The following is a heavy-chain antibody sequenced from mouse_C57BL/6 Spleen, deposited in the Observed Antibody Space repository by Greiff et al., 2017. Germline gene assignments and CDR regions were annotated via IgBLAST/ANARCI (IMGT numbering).Heavy chain of an antibody. CDR1: GYTFTDYE. Sequence: VQLVESGAELVRPGASVTLSCKASGYTFTDYEMHWVKQTPVHGLEWIGAIAPANGGTDYNQKFKGKAILTADKSSSTAYMELRSLTSDDSAVYYCAKGYYGSSSAWLAYWGQGTLVTVSA. D-gene: IGHD1-1*01. CDR3: AKGYYGSSSAWLAY. V-gene: IGHV1-15*01. J-gene: IGHJ3*01. CDR2: IAPANGGT.